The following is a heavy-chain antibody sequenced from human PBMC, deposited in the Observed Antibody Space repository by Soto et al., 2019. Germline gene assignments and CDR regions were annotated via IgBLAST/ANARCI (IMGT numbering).Heavy chain of an antibody. CDR3: AKAEGLGAPGLGTVDL. J-gene: IGHJ3*01. Sequence: QVQLVESGGGVVQPGRSLRLSCAASGFTFSSYGMHWVRQAPGKGLAWVAVISYDGSNKYYADSVKGRFTISRDNPKNPMYLQMNSLRAEDTAVYYCAKAEGLGAPGLGTVDLWGQRTMVTVSS. D-gene: IGHD2-8*02. CDR1: GFTFSSYG. CDR2: ISYDGSNK. V-gene: IGHV3-30*18.